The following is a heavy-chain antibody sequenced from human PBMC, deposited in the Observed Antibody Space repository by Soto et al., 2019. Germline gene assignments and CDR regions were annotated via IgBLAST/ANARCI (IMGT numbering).Heavy chain of an antibody. D-gene: IGHD2-15*01. CDR1: GFTFSNYA. J-gene: IGHJ4*02. Sequence: EVQLLDSGGGLVQPGGSLRLSCAASGFTFSNYAMSWVRQAPGKGLEWVSGVGGSGDSTYYADSMKGRFTISRDNSKDTLYLQMNSLRAEDTAVYYCAKSPLGYCSGGSCYPPHYFDYWGQGTLVTVSS. V-gene: IGHV3-23*01. CDR3: AKSPLGYCSGGSCYPPHYFDY. CDR2: VGGSGDST.